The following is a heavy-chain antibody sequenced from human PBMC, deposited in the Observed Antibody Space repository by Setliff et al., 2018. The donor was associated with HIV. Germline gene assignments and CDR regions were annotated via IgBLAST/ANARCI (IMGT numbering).Heavy chain of an antibody. CDR3: ARGYYGSDLQNAMDV. CDR2: LNTDGSST. J-gene: IGHJ6*02. D-gene: IGHD3-10*01. CDR1: GFTFSSHW. V-gene: IGHV3-74*03. Sequence: GGSLRLSCAVSGFTFSSHWMVWVRQAPGKGLESVSRLNTDGSSTKYADSVKGRFTISRDNAKNTLYLQMDSLRGEDTAVYYCARGYYGSDLQNAMDVWGQGTTVTVSS.